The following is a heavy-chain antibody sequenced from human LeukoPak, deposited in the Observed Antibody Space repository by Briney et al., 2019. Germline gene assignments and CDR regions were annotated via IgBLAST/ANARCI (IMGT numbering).Heavy chain of an antibody. Sequence: SETLSLTCGVSGGSFNGHYWTWLRQTPGKGLEWMGEINHGGVTNYNPSLKSRVSISIDTSTNEISLNMSSVTAADTGIYYCARGRNCHRFYHYYMDVRGKGATVTVS. CDR1: GGSFNGHY. J-gene: IGHJ6*03. CDR3: ARGRNCHRFYHYYMDV. V-gene: IGHV4-34*01. D-gene: IGHD1-14*01. CDR2: INHGGVT.